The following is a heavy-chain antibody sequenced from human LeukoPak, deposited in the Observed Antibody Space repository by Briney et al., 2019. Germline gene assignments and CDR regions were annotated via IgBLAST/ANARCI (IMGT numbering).Heavy chain of an antibody. J-gene: IGHJ3*02. CDR2: ITWKGDNM. Sequence: GRSLRLCCAASGFTFDDHAMHWVRQVPGKGLEWVSGITWKGDNMAYADSVNGRFSISRDNAENSLFLQMNSLRLEDTALYYCAKDIAASGLDAFDIWGQGTMVIVSS. CDR1: GFTFDDHA. V-gene: IGHV3-9*01. CDR3: AKDIAASGLDAFDI. D-gene: IGHD3/OR15-3a*01.